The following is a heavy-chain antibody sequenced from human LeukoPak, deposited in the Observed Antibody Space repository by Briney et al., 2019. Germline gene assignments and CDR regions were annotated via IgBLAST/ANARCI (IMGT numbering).Heavy chain of an antibody. CDR2: ISGSGENT. CDR1: GFTFSSYA. CDR3: AKTVSGSYSYQGGDY. D-gene: IGHD3-16*02. J-gene: IGHJ4*02. V-gene: IGHV3-23*01. Sequence: PGGSLRLSCAASGFTFSSYAMSWVRQAPGKGLEWASAISGSGENTNYADSVKGRFTMSRDNSRNMLYLQMNSLRDEDTAKYYCAKTVSGSYSYQGGDYWGQGTLVTVSS.